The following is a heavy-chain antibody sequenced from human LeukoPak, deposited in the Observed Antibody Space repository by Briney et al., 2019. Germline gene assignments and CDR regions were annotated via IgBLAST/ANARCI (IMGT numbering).Heavy chain of an antibody. CDR2: INNDGSGT. Sequence: PGGSLRLSCAASGFTFSSYWMHWVRQAPGKGLVWVSVINNDGSGTNYADSVKGRSTISRDNSKNTMYLQMNSLRAEDTAVYYCAKEYDSGGYGANFDYWGQGTLVTVSS. CDR3: AKEYDSGGYGANFDY. J-gene: IGHJ4*02. V-gene: IGHV3-74*01. D-gene: IGHD3-10*01. CDR1: GFTFSSYW.